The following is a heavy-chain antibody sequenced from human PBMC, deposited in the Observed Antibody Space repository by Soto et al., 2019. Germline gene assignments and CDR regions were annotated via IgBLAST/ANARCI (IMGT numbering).Heavy chain of an antibody. CDR3: ATEQQLGYGMDV. CDR2: IWYDGSNK. Sequence: GGPLRLSCTASGFTFSNYGMHWVRQAPGKGLEWVAVIWYDGSNKYYAASVKGRFTLSRDNSKNTLYLQMSSLRAEDTAVYYWATEQQLGYGMDVWGQGTTVTVS. D-gene: IGHD6-13*01. J-gene: IGHJ6*02. CDR1: GFTFSNYG. V-gene: IGHV3-33*08.